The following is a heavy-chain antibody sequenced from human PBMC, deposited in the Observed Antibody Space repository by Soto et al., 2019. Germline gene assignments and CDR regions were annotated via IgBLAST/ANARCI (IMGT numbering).Heavy chain of an antibody. CDR2: IGTAGDT. V-gene: IGHV3-13*01. D-gene: IGHD2-8*01. CDR1: GFTFSSYD. CDR3: ARGPKHSYCTNGVCHYYYYMDV. J-gene: IGHJ6*03. Sequence: GGSLRLSCAASGFTFSSYDMHWVRQATGKGLEWVSAIGTAGDTYYPGSVKGRFTISRENAKNSLYLQMNSLRAGDTAVYYCARGPKHSYCTNGVCHYYYYMDVWGKGTTVTVSS.